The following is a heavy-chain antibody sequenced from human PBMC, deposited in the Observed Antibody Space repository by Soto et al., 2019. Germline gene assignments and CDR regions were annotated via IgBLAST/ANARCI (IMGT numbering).Heavy chain of an antibody. CDR1: GGSISSSNW. D-gene: IGHD5-12*01. CDR3: ARRGYSGLDY. J-gene: IGHJ4*02. CDR2: IYHSGST. Sequence: SEILSLTCAVSGGSISSSNWWSWVRRPPGKGLEWIGEIYHSGSTNYNPSLKSRVTISVDKSKNQFSLKLTPVTAADTAVYYCARRGYSGLDYWGQGTLVTVSS. V-gene: IGHV4-4*02.